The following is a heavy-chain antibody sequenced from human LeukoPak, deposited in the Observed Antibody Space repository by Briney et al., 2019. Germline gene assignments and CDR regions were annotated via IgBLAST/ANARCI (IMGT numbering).Heavy chain of an antibody. CDR1: GFTFSTYA. CDR3: AKHYGSNSMADY. CDR2: ISISGGTT. Sequence: GGSLRLSCAASGFTFSTYAMSWVRQAPGKGLEWVSAISISGGTTYYADSVKGRFTISRDNSKNTLYLQMNSLRAEETAVYYCAKHYGSNSMADYWGQGTLVTVSS. V-gene: IGHV3-23*01. J-gene: IGHJ4*02. D-gene: IGHD4-23*01.